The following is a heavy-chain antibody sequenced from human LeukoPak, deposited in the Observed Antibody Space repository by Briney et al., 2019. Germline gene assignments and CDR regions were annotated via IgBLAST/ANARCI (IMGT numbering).Heavy chain of an antibody. Sequence: ASVKVSCKASGYTFTSYYMHWVRQAPGQGLEWMGIINPSGGSTSYAQKFQGRVTMTRDTSTSTVYMELSSLGSEDTAVYYCAREVVDDYGGPRGGHYYYGMVVWGQGTTVTVSS. CDR2: INPSGGST. D-gene: IGHD4-23*01. CDR3: AREVVDDYGGPRGGHYYYGMVV. CDR1: GYTFTSYY. J-gene: IGHJ6*02. V-gene: IGHV1-46*01.